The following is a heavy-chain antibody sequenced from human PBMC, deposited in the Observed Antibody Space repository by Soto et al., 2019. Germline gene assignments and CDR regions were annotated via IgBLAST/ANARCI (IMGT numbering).Heavy chain of an antibody. CDR1: GGSIISGDYY. V-gene: IGHV4-30-4*02. CDR2: IYYSGST. CDR3: ARGKGWFDP. J-gene: IGHJ5*02. Sequence: SETLSLTCTVSGGSIISGDYYFICIRQPPWKGLEWIGYIYYSGSTYYNPSLKSRVTISVDTSKNQFSLKLSSVTAADTAVYYCARGKGWFDPWGQGTLVTVSS.